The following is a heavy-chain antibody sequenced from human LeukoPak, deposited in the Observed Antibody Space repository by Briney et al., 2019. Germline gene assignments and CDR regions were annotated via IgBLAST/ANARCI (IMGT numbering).Heavy chain of an antibody. J-gene: IGHJ4*02. CDR3: SSDRSGHCSAASCYFDS. D-gene: IGHD2-15*01. CDR1: GFTFSSYS. CDR2: ISISSSHI. V-gene: IGHV3-21*01. Sequence: GGSLRLSCAASGFTFSSYSLNWVRQAPGTGLEWVSSISISSSHIYYADSFKDRFTISTDNASNSLFSLMSSLITDATAVYYCSSDRSGHCSAASCYFDSWGQGTLVTVSS.